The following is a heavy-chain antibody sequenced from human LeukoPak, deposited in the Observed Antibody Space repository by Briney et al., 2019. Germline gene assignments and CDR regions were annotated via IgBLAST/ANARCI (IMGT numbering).Heavy chain of an antibody. V-gene: IGHV3-NL1*01. CDR2: IGYSGGDI. CDR1: GFILSSYG. D-gene: IGHD1-14*01. Sequence: GGSLRLSCAASGFILSSYGMHWVRQAPGKGLEWVSVIGYSGGDIHYADSVKGRFTISRDNSKNTLYLQMNSLRADDTAVYYCAKCRTTSAPPRNFDYWGQGTLVTVSS. CDR3: AKCRTTSAPPRNFDY. J-gene: IGHJ4*02.